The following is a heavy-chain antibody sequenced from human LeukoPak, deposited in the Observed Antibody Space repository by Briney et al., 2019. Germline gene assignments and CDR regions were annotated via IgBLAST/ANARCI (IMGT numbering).Heavy chain of an antibody. V-gene: IGHV3-30*04. CDR2: VAHDEKTI. Sequence: GGSLRLSCVASGFTFTGHSMHWVRQAPGKGLEWVAVVAHDEKTIFYADSLKGRFTVSRDNSKNTVYLHMNSLRDEDTAVYYCAREIQSGGTPFDYWGQGSLVTVSS. CDR3: AREIQSGGTPFDY. CDR1: GFTFTGHS. D-gene: IGHD1-26*01. J-gene: IGHJ4*02.